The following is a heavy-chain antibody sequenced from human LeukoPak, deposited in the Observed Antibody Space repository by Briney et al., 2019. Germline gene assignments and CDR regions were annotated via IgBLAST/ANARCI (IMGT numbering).Heavy chain of an antibody. CDR1: EFTVSSND. D-gene: IGHD4-17*01. J-gene: IGHJ4*02. CDR3: ARVVDHDYGDYYLDY. V-gene: IGHV3-53*01. Sequence: EAGGSLRLSCAASEFTVSSNDMSWVRQAPGKGLECISVIYSGGSTDYADSVKGRLTISRDNSKNTLYLQMNSLRAEDTAVYYCARVVDHDYGDYYLDYWGQGTLVTVSS. CDR2: IYSGGST.